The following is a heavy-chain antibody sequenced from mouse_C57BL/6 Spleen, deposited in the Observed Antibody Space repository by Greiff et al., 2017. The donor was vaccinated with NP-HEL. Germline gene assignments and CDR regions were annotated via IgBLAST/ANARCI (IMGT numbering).Heavy chain of an antibody. Sequence: DVQLQESGGGLVKPGGSLKLSCAASGFTFSSYTMSWVRQTPEKRLEWVATISGGGGNTYYPDSVKGRFTISRDNAKNTLYLQMSSLRSEDTALYYCARQNSSGSMDYWGQGTSVTVSS. CDR3: ARQNSSGSMDY. V-gene: IGHV5-9*01. CDR1: GFTFSSYT. J-gene: IGHJ4*01. D-gene: IGHD3-2*02. CDR2: ISGGGGNT.